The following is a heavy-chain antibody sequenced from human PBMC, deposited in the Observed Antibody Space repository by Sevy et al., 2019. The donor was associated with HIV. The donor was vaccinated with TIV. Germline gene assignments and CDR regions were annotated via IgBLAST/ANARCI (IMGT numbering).Heavy chain of an antibody. CDR1: GGSISSGAYY. CDR2: IYYSGST. Sequence: SETLSLTCTVSGGSISSGAYYWSWIRQPPGKGLEWIGYIYYSGSTYYNPSLKSRVTISVDTSKNQFSLKLSSVTAADTAVYYCARGYYDSSGYPGYFDYWGQGTLVTVSS. V-gene: IGHV4-30-4*01. CDR3: ARGYYDSSGYPGYFDY. J-gene: IGHJ4*02. D-gene: IGHD3-22*01.